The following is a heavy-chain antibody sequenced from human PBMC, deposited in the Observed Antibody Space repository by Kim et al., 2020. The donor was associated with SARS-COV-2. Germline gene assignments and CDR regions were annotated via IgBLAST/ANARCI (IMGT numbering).Heavy chain of an antibody. V-gene: IGHV1-69*13. J-gene: IGHJ3*02. CDR2: IIPIFGTA. CDR1: GGTFSSYA. CDR3: ARDFAGPFAFDI. Sequence: SVKVSCKASGGTFSSYAISWVRQAPGQGLEWMGGIIPIFGTANYAQKFQGRVTITADESTSTAYMELSSLRSEDTAVYYCARDFAGPFAFDIWGQGTMVTVSS. D-gene: IGHD3-10*01.